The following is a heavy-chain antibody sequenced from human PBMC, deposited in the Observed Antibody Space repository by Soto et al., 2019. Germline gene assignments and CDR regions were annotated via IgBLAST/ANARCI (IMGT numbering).Heavy chain of an antibody. CDR2: AHHSGRT. CDR1: GGSMSSSNW. J-gene: IGHJ4*02. Sequence: QVQLQESGPGLVKPSGTLSLTCTVSGGSMSSSNWWNWVRQSPGKGLEWIGEAHHSGRTNYNPSLKRRVTISFDKSKNHYTLKLSSVTAADTAVYYSASSGATGLDYWGQGTLVTVSS. V-gene: IGHV4-4*02. CDR3: ASSGATGLDY. D-gene: IGHD1-26*01.